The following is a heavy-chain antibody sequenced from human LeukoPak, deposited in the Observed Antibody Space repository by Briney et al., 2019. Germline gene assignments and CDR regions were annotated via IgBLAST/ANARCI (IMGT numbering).Heavy chain of an antibody. D-gene: IGHD7-27*01. CDR3: TADKKLGDFDY. CDR1: GYTFTDYY. V-gene: IGHV1-2*06. CDR2: INPNSGGT. J-gene: IGHJ4*02. Sequence: ASVKVSCQASGYTFTDYYMHWVRQAPGQGLEWMGRINPNSGGTNYAQKFQGRVTMTRDTSISIGYMELSRLKSDDTAIYYCTADKKLGDFDYWGQGTLVTVSS.